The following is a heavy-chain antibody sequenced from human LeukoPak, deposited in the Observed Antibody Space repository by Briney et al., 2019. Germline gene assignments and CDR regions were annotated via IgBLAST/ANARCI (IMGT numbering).Heavy chain of an antibody. Sequence: ETLSLTCAVYGGSFSGYYWSWIRQPPGKGLEWIGEINHSGSTNYNPSLKSRVTISVDTSKNQFSLKLSSVTAADTAVYYCARDGDSSGWYRGVGFDYWGQGTLVTVSS. CDR3: ARDGDSSGWYRGVGFDY. V-gene: IGHV4-34*01. J-gene: IGHJ4*02. CDR2: INHSGST. CDR1: GGSFSGYY. D-gene: IGHD6-19*01.